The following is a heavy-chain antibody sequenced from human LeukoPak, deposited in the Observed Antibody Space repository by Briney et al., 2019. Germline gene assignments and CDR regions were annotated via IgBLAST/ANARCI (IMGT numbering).Heavy chain of an antibody. CDR1: GFTFSSLA. Sequence: PGGSLRLSCAASGFTFSSLALSWVRQAPGKGLEWVSSLSGSGYNTYYADSVKGRFTISRDNSKNTVYLQMNSLRAEDTAVYYCAKDPYGTRYFDYWGQGTLVTVSS. CDR2: LSGSGYNT. CDR3: AKDPYGTRYFDY. D-gene: IGHD2-2*01. V-gene: IGHV3-23*01. J-gene: IGHJ4*02.